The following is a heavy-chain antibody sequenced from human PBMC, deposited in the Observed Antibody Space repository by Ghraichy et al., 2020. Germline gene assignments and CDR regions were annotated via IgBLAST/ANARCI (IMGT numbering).Heavy chain of an antibody. CDR3: ARILPITIFGVVFRKKGNWFDP. J-gene: IGHJ5*02. CDR1: GGSFSGYY. Sequence: SETLSLTCAVYGGSFSGYYWSWIRQPPGKGLEWIGEINHSGSTNYNPSLKSRVTISVDTSKNQFSLKLSSVTAADTAVYYCARILPITIFGVVFRKKGNWFDPWGQGTLVTVSS. D-gene: IGHD3-3*01. V-gene: IGHV4-34*01. CDR2: INHSGST.